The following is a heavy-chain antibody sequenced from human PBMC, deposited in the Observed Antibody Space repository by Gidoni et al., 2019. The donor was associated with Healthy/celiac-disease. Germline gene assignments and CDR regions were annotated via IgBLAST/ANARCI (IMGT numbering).Heavy chain of an antibody. D-gene: IGHD6-19*01. CDR3: AREPYSSGWYSGYDY. CDR1: GFTSCRYE. CDR2: ISSSGSTI. Sequence: SGFTSCRYEMNWVRQAPGKGLEWVSYISSSGSTIYYADYVEGRFTISRDNAKNSLYLQMNSLRAEDTAVYYCAREPYSSGWYSGYDYWGQGTLVTVSS. V-gene: IGHV3-48*03. J-gene: IGHJ4*02.